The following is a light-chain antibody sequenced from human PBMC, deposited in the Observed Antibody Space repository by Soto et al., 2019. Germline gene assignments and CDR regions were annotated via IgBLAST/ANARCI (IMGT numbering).Light chain of an antibody. CDR2: EVS. V-gene: IGLV2-23*02. J-gene: IGLJ3*02. Sequence: QSALTQPASGSGSTGQSITISCTGTSSDVGSYNLVSWYQQHPGKAPKLMIYEVSTRPSGVSNRFSGSKSGNTASLTISGLQAEDEADYYCCSYAGSSTWVFGGGTKLTVL. CDR3: CSYAGSSTWV. CDR1: SSDVGSYNL.